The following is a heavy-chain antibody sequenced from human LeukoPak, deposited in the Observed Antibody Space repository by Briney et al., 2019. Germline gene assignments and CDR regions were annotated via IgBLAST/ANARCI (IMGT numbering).Heavy chain of an antibody. CDR3: ARGGGGSDSYGIPFDY. V-gene: IGHV3-48*02. D-gene: IGHD5-18*01. CDR2: ISSSSSII. CDR1: GFTFSSYS. J-gene: IGHJ4*02. Sequence: GGSLRLSCAASGFTFSSYSMHWVRQAPGKGLEWVSYISSSSSIIYYADSVKGRFTISRDNAKNSLYLQMYSLRDEDTAVYYCARGGGGSDSYGIPFDYWGQGTLVTVSS.